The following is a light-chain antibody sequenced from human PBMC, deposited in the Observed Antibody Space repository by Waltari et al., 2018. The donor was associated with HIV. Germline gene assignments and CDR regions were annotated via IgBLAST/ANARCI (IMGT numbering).Light chain of an antibody. V-gene: IGLV1-47*01. Sequence: QSVLTQPPSVSGAPGQTVTISCTGSSSNIGARFDVHWYQQIPGTAPKLPIYRNNQRPSGVPDRFSGSKSGTSACLAISGLRSEDEADYYCAAWDDSLSGPSVFGGGTKLTVL. J-gene: IGLJ3*02. CDR3: AAWDDSLSGPSV. CDR1: SSNIGARFD. CDR2: RNN.